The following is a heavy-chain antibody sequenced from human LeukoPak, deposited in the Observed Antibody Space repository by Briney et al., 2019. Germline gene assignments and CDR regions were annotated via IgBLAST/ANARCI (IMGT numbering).Heavy chain of an antibody. V-gene: IGHV5-51*01. D-gene: IGHD6-19*01. Sequence: GESLNISCKGSRYSFTSYWIGWVRQMPGKGLEWMGIIYPGDSDTRYSPSFQGQVTISADKSISTAYLQWSSLKASDTAMYYCARLRDSSGWYTLAVWGQGTLITVSS. CDR3: ARLRDSSGWYTLAV. CDR1: RYSFTSYW. CDR2: IYPGDSDT. J-gene: IGHJ4*02.